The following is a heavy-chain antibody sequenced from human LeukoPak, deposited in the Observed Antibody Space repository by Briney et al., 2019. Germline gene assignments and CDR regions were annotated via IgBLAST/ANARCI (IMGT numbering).Heavy chain of an antibody. CDR1: GFTVSSNY. D-gene: IGHD3-9*01. CDR3: ARGGRYSFFDY. J-gene: IGHJ4*02. V-gene: IGHV3-66*01. CDR2: IYSGGST. Sequence: GGSLRLSCAASGFTVSSNYMSWVRQAPGKGLEWVSVIYSGGSTYYADSVKGRFTISRDNSKNTLYLQMNSLRAGDTAVYYCARGGRYSFFDYWGQGTLVTVSS.